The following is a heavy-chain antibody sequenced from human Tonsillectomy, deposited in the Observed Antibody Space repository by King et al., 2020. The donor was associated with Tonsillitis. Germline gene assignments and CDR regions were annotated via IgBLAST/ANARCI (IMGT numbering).Heavy chain of an antibody. V-gene: IGHV3-30*01. CDR1: GFTFTSYA. CDR2: ISYDGGKK. Sequence: VQLVESGGGVVQPGRSLRLSCSASGFTFTSYAMHWVRQAPGKGLEWGAVISYDGGKKYYSESVKGRYTISRDNSKNTLYLQMNSLRTEDTAVYYCARDRGDYYDTSGPFDYWGQGTLVTVSS. CDR3: ARDRGDYYDTSGPFDY. D-gene: IGHD3-22*01. J-gene: IGHJ4*02.